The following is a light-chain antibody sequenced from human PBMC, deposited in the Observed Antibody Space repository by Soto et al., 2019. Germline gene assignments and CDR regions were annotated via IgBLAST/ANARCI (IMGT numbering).Light chain of an antibody. Sequence: DIQMTQSPSTLSASVGDRVTITCRASQSISSWLAWYQQKPGRAPKLLIYAASTLQSGVPSRFSGSGSGTDFTLTISSLQPEDFATYYCQQANSFPFTFGQGTRLEIK. CDR2: AAS. V-gene: IGKV1-12*01. CDR3: QQANSFPFT. J-gene: IGKJ5*01. CDR1: QSISSW.